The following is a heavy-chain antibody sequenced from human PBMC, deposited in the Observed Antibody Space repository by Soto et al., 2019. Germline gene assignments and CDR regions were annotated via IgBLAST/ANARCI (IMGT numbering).Heavy chain of an antibody. Sequence: GGSLRLSCAASGFTFSSYAMSWVRQAPGKGLEWVSAISGSGGSTYYADSVKGRFTISRDNSKNTLYLQMNSLRAEDTAVYYCAKDTGVSSGSYYDLAFDIWGQGKMVTVSS. J-gene: IGHJ3*02. V-gene: IGHV3-23*01. D-gene: IGHD3-22*01. CDR2: ISGSGGST. CDR1: GFTFSSYA. CDR3: AKDTGVSSGSYYDLAFDI.